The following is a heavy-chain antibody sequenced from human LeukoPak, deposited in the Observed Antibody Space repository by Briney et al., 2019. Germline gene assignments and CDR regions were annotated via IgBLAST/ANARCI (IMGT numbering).Heavy chain of an antibody. CDR3: AHRPGSGESYFPV. J-gene: IGHJ4*02. Sequence: SGPALMTPTQTLTLTCTFSGLSLSTSGGGVGWIRQPTGTALEWLALIYWNDYRRYSTSLTSRLTITKETTKNQVVLTMTNMDPVDTATYSFAHRPGSGESYFPVWGQGTLVTVSS. V-gene: IGHV2-5*01. CDR2: IYWNDYR. D-gene: IGHD3-10*01. CDR1: GLSLSTSGGG.